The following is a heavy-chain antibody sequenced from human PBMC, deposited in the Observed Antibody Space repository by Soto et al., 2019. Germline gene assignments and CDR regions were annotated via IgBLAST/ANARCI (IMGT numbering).Heavy chain of an antibody. J-gene: IGHJ4*02. D-gene: IGHD3-9*01. Sequence: PGESLRLSCAASGFTFSSYGMHWVRQAPGKGLEWVAVISYDGSNKYYADSVKGRFTISRDNSKNTLYLQMNSLRAEDTAVYYCAKYDILTGPKGNWGQGT. CDR2: ISYDGSNK. CDR3: AKYDILTGPKGN. V-gene: IGHV3-30*18. CDR1: GFTFSSYG.